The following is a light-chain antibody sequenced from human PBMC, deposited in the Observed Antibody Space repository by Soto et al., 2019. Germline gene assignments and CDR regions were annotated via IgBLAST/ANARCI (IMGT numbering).Light chain of an antibody. Sequence: QAVVTQPPSVSGAPGQRVTISCTGSSSNIGAGYDVHWYQQLLGTAPKLLIYGNSNRPSGVPDRFSGSKSGTSASLAITGLQAEDEADYYWQSYDSSLSPLFGGGTTLTVL. V-gene: IGLV1-40*01. CDR1: SSNIGAGYD. CDR2: GNS. CDR3: QSYDSSLSPL. J-gene: IGLJ2*01.